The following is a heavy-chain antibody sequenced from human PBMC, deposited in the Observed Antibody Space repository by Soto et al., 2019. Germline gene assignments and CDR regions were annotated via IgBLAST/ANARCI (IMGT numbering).Heavy chain of an antibody. V-gene: IGHV4-31*03. CDR3: ARGSFSSSSSWFDP. J-gene: IGHJ5*02. D-gene: IGHD6-6*01. CDR2: IYYSGST. Sequence: SETLSLTCTVSGGSISSGGYYWSWIRQHPGKGLEWIGYIYYSGSTYYNPSLHSRVSIAVDTTENQFSLKLTSVTAADTSVYYCARGSFSSSSSWFDPWGRGTLVTVSS. CDR1: GGSISSGGYY.